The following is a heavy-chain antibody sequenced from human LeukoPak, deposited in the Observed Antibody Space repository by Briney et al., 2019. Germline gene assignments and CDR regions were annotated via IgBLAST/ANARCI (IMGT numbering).Heavy chain of an antibody. CDR3: AKSYDGYGSGAPYGMDV. D-gene: IGHD3-10*01. V-gene: IGHV1-18*01. Sequence: GASVKVSCKTSDYSLSSYGFTWVRQAPGQGLEWMGWISAFTGNTTYAQKFQGRVTMTTDSTSSTAYMELRSLTSDDTAVYYCAKSYDGYGSGAPYGMDVWGQGTTVTVSS. J-gene: IGHJ6*02. CDR2: ISAFTGNT. CDR1: DYSLSSYG.